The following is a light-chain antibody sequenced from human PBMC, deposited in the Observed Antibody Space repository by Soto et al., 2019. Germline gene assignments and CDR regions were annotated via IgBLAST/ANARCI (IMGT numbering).Light chain of an antibody. CDR3: SAWDDSLNRHV. CDR2: SDN. CDR1: SSNIGSNT. Sequence: QSVLTQPPSASGTPGQRVTISCSGSSSNIGSNTENWYQQLPGTAPTLLLFSDNQRPSGVPVRVSCSKSGTSASLAISGLQSEDEADYYYSAWDDSLNRHVFGTGTKLTVL. J-gene: IGLJ1*01. V-gene: IGLV1-44*01.